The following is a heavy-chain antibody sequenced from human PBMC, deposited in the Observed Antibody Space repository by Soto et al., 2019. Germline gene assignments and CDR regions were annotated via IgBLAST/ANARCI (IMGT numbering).Heavy chain of an antibody. J-gene: IGHJ4*02. Sequence: SETLSLTCAVYGYSISSGYYWGWIRQPPGKGLEWIGSIYHSGSTYYNPSLKSRVTISVDTSKNQFSLKLSSVTAADTAVYYCARVSRGGDGYKFDYWGQGTLVTVSS. CDR1: GYSISSGYY. D-gene: IGHD3-16*01. V-gene: IGHV4-38-2*01. CDR2: IYHSGST. CDR3: ARVSRGGDGYKFDY.